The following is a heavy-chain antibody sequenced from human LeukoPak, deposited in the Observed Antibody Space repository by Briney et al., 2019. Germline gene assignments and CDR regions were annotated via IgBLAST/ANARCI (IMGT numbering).Heavy chain of an antibody. CDR1: GFTSTSYA. CDR2: LNHSATAT. J-gene: IGHJ4*02. Sequence: GGSLRLSCAASGFTSTSYAMSWVRQAPGKGLEWVSALNHSATATYYADSVKGRFTISRDNSKNTLYLQMNSLRAEDTAVYYCARYCTSTTCYAPFYWGQGTLVTVSS. D-gene: IGHD2-2*01. V-gene: IGHV3-23*01. CDR3: ARYCTSTTCYAPFY.